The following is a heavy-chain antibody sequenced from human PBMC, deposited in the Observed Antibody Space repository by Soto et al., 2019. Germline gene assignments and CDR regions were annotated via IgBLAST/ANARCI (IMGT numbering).Heavy chain of an antibody. V-gene: IGHV1-69*04. CDR3: AREYDGHKALYDL. CDR1: GDTFSSYT. D-gene: IGHD1-1*01. Sequence: SVKVSCKASGDTFSSYTISWVRQAPGQGLEWMGRIIPILGIANYAQKFQGRVTITADKSTSTAYMELSSLRSEDTAVYYCAREYDGHKALYDLWSQGSLVTGSS. J-gene: IGHJ5*02. CDR2: IIPILGIA.